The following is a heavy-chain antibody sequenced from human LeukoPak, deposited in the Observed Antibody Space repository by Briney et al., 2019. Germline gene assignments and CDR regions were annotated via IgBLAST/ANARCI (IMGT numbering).Heavy chain of an antibody. J-gene: IGHJ3*02. CDR1: GYTFTSYG. V-gene: IGHV1-18*01. Sequence: ASVKVSCKASGYTFTSYGISWVRQAPGQGLEWMGWISAYNGNTNYAQKLQGRVTMTTDTSTPTAYMELRSLRSDDTAVYYCASYSSSGGAFDIWGQGTMVTVSS. CDR2: ISAYNGNT. D-gene: IGHD6-13*01. CDR3: ASYSSSGGAFDI.